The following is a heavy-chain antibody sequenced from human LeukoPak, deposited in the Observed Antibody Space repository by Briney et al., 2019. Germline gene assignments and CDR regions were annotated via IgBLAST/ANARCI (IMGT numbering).Heavy chain of an antibody. CDR2: IYYSGST. D-gene: IGHD3/OR15-3a*01. CDR1: GGSISSSSDY. J-gene: IGHJ4*02. Sequence: SETLSLTCTVSGGSISSSSDYWGWIRQPPGKGLEWIGSIYYSGSTYYNPSLKSRVTISVDTSKNQFSLKLSSVTAADTAVYYCARHRGWTAFDYWGQGTLVTVSS. V-gene: IGHV4-39*01. CDR3: ARHRGWTAFDY.